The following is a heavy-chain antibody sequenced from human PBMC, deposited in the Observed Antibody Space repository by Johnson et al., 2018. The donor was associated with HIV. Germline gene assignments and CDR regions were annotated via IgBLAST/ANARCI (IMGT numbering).Heavy chain of an antibody. CDR1: GFTFSSYA. Sequence: VQLVESGGGVVQPGRSLRLSCAASGFTFSSYAMHWVRQGPGKGLEWVSLISWDGGSTYYGDSLKGRFTISRDNSKNSLYLQMNGLRSEDTALYYCAKGGLGHTDAFDIWGQGTMVTVSS. CDR2: ISWDGGST. CDR3: AKGGLGHTDAFDI. V-gene: IGHV3-43*01. J-gene: IGHJ3*02. D-gene: IGHD6-19*01.